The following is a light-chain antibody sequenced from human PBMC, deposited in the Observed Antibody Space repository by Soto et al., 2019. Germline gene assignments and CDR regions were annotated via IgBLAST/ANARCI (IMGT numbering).Light chain of an antibody. Sequence: DIQMTQSPSSLYAAVGDRVTLTCRASQTVKTYLNWYQQKPGKAPKLQIYAASLLQSGVPSRFSGSGSDTDFTLTINSLQPEDLATYYCQQSYSRPYTFGQGAKLEI. CDR3: QQSYSRPYT. J-gene: IGKJ2*01. CDR1: QTVKTY. CDR2: AAS. V-gene: IGKV1-39*01.